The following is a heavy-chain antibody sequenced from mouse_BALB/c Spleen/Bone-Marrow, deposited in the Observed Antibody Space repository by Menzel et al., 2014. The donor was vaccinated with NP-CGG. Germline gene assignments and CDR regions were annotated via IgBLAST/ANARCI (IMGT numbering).Heavy chain of an antibody. V-gene: IGHV1-14*01. Sequence: EVKLQESGPELVKPGASVKMSCKASGYTFTSFVMHWVKKRPGQGLEWIGYINPYNDGTKYNEKFKGKAILTSDKSSNTADMELSSLTSEDSAVYYCARTMIYYYAMDYWGQGTSVTVS. CDR1: GYTFTSFV. D-gene: IGHD2-4*01. CDR2: INPYNDGT. J-gene: IGHJ4*01. CDR3: ARTMIYYYAMDY.